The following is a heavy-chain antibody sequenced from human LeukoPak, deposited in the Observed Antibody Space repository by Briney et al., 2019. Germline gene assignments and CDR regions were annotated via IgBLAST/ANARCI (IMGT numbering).Heavy chain of an antibody. CDR1: GFTFSSYW. CDR3: ARTRTTGTTWRFDY. Sequence: GGSLRPSCAASGFTFSSYWMSWVPQAPGKGLEWVANIKQDGSEKYYVDSVKGRLTISRDNAKNSLYLQMNSLRAEDTAVYYCARTRTTGTTWRFDYWGQGTLVTVSS. J-gene: IGHJ4*02. D-gene: IGHD1-1*01. V-gene: IGHV3-7*01. CDR2: IKQDGSEK.